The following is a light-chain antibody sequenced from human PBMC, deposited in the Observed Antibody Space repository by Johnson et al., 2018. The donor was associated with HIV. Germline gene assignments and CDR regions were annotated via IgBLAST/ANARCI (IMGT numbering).Light chain of an antibody. V-gene: IGLV1-51*02. Sequence: QSVLTQPPSVSAAPGQKVTISCSGSSSNIGNNYVSWYQQLPGTAPKLLIYENNKRPSGIPDRFSGSKSGTSATLGITGLQTGDEADYYCATWHSSLTSGGVFGTGTTVTVL. CDR2: ENN. J-gene: IGLJ1*01. CDR3: ATWHSSLTSGGV. CDR1: SSNIGNNY.